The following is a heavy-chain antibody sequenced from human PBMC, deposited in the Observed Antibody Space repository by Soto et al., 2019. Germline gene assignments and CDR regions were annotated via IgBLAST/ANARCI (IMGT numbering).Heavy chain of an antibody. J-gene: IGHJ4*02. CDR2: IKQDGSEK. CDR3: AREDVLWFGELSDY. Sequence: GGSLRLSCAASGFTFSSYWMSWVRQAPGKGLEWVANIKQDGSEKYYVDSVKGRFTISRDNAKNSLYLQMNSLRAEDTAVYYCAREDVLWFGELSDYWGQGTLVTVSS. CDR1: GFTFSSYW. V-gene: IGHV3-7*05. D-gene: IGHD3-10*01.